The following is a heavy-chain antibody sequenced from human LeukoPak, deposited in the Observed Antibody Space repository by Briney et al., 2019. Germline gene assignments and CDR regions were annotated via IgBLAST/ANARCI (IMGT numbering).Heavy chain of an antibody. J-gene: IGHJ4*02. CDR3: ATALLFFGVVKTFDY. CDR2: IIPIFGTA. Sequence: GASVKVSCKASGGTFSSYAISWVRQAPGQGLEWMGGIIPIFGTANYAQKFQGRVTMTEDTSTDTAYMELSSLRSEDTAVYYCATALLFFGVVKTFDYWGQGTLVTVSS. CDR1: GGTFSSYA. V-gene: IGHV1-69*06. D-gene: IGHD3-3*01.